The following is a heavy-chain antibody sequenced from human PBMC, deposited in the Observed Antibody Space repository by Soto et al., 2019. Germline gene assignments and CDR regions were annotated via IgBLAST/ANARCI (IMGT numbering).Heavy chain of an antibody. V-gene: IGHV1-69*13. D-gene: IGHD3-3*01. CDR2: IIPIFGTA. J-gene: IGHJ5*02. Sequence: RASVKVSCKASGGTFSSYAISWVRQAPGQGLEWMGGIIPIFGTANYAQKFQGRVTITADESTSTAYMELSSLRSEDTAVYYCARDIISREFWSGYFWFDPWGQGTLVTVSS. CDR1: GGTFSSYA. CDR3: ARDIISREFWSGYFWFDP.